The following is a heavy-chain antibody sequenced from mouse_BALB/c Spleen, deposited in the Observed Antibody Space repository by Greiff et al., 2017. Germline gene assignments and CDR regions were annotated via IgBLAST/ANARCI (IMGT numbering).Heavy chain of an antibody. CDR3: ARLGHYYGSSFWYFDV. J-gene: IGHJ1*01. D-gene: IGHD1-1*01. CDR1: GYSITSDYA. V-gene: IGHV3-2*02. Sequence: EVQLQESGPGLVKPSQSLSLTCTVTGYSITSDYAWNWIRQFPGNKLEWMGYISYSGSTSYNPSLKSRISITRDTSKNQFFLQLNSVTTEDTATYYCARLGHYYGSSFWYFDVWGAGTTVTVSS. CDR2: ISYSGST.